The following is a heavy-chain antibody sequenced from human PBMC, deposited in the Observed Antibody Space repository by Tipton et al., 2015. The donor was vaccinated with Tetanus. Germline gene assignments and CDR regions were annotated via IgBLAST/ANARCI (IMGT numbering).Heavy chain of an antibody. CDR1: GGSISSYY. J-gene: IGHJ5*02. D-gene: IGHD4-17*01. CDR3: ARGGRYDYGVQGWFDP. V-gene: IGHV4-59*01. CDR2: IYYSGST. Sequence: LRLSCTVSGGSISSYYWSWIRQPPGKGPEWIGYIYYSGSTNYNPSLKSRVTISVDTSKNQFSLKLSSVTAADTAVYYCARGGRYDYGVQGWFDPWGQGTLVTVSS.